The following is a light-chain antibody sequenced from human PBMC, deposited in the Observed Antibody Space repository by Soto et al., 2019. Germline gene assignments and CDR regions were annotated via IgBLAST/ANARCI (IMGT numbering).Light chain of an antibody. V-gene: IGKV1-5*03. CDR3: HHYNNWPRT. CDR2: KAS. CDR1: QTISSW. Sequence: DIQMTQSPSTLSGSIGDRVTITCRASQTISSWLAWYQQKPGKAPKLLIYKASTLKSGVPPRFSGSGSGTEFTLTISSLQSEDFAVYYCHHYNNWPRTFGQGTKV. J-gene: IGKJ1*01.